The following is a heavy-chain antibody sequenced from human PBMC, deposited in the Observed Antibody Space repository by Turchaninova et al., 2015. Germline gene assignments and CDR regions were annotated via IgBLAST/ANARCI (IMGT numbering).Heavy chain of an antibody. V-gene: IGHV2-5*02. CDR1: GFSLPTSGVG. J-gene: IGHJ4*02. CDR3: AHRRYLYGNWNYGSFDY. CDR2: IYWDDDK. D-gene: IGHD1-7*01. Sequence: QITLTESGPTLVKPAQPLTLTCTFSGFSLPTSGVGVGWVRQPPGKALGWLALIYWDDDKRYSPSLKSRLTITKDTSKNQVVLTMTNMDPVDTATYYCAHRRYLYGNWNYGSFDYWGQGTLVTVSP.